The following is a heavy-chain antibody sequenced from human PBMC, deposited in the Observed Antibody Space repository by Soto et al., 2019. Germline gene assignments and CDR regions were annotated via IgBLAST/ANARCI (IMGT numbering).Heavy chain of an antibody. J-gene: IGHJ5*02. V-gene: IGHV1-69*12. CDR2: IIPIFGTA. CDR3: ARNARYWISTSCYGWFDP. D-gene: IGHD2-2*01. CDR1: GGTFSSYA. Sequence: QVQLVQSGAEVKKPGSSVKVSCKASGGTFSSYAISWVRQAPGQGLEWMGGIIPIFGTANYAQKFQGRVTITADESTSTAYMELSSLRSEDTAVYYCARNARYWISTSCYGWFDPWGQGTLVTVSS.